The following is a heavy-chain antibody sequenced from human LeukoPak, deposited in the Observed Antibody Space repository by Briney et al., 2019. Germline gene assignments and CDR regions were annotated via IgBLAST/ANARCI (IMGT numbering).Heavy chain of an antibody. CDR2: ISDSGGNT. CDR1: GFTFNSYA. Sequence: GGSLRLSCAASGFTFNSYAMSWVRQAPWERLQWVSGISDSGGNTYYADSVRGRFTISRDNSKNTLYLQMNSLRAEDTAIYYCARHRSSWLIDYWGQGTLVTVSS. D-gene: IGHD6-6*01. V-gene: IGHV3-23*01. CDR3: ARHRSSWLIDY. J-gene: IGHJ4*02.